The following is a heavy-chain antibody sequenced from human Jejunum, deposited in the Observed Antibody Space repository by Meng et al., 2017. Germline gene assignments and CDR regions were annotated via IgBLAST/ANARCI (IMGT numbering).Heavy chain of an antibody. Sequence: QLVQSAAEVKEPGASVKVPCKASGYIFKNYAMQWVRQAPGQRLDWIGWINTDNGDTQYSQTFQGRVTITRDTSASTTYMELSSLRSEDTAVYFCARERQTSGEDYWGQGTLVTVSS. CDR1: GYIFKNYA. V-gene: IGHV1-3*04. D-gene: IGHD2-15*01. CDR3: ARERQTSGEDY. J-gene: IGHJ4*02. CDR2: INTDNGDT.